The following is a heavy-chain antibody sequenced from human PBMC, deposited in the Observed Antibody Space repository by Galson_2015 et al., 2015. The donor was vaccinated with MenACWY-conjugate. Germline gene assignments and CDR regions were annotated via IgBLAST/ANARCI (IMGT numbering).Heavy chain of an antibody. Sequence: ETLSLTCAVSGGSISTNYWWTWVRQPPGKGLEWIGEIYHSGSTNYNPSLKSRLTVSVDKSKNQFSLKLSSVTAADTAVYYCARGNYYVSGTYYKSANFDYWGQGSLVTVSS. CDR2: IYHSGST. J-gene: IGHJ4*02. V-gene: IGHV4-4*02. CDR1: GGSISTNYW. CDR3: ARGNYYVSGTYYKSANFDY. D-gene: IGHD3-10*01.